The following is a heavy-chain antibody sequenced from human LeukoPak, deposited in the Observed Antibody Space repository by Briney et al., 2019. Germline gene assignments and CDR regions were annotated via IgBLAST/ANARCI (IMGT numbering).Heavy chain of an antibody. J-gene: IGHJ4*02. CDR1: GGSFSGYY. D-gene: IGHD5-24*01. CDR3: ARVHGHNLGTLDY. Sequence: PSETLSLTCAVYGGSFSGYYWSWIRQPPGKGLEWIGEINHSGSTNYNPSLQSRLIMSVDTSKNQFSLNLTSVTAADTAVYYCARVHGHNLGTLDYWGQGILVTVTS. CDR2: INHSGST. V-gene: IGHV4-34*01.